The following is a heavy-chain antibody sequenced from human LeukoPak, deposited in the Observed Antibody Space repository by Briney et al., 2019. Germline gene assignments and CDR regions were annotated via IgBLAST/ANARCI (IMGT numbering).Heavy chain of an antibody. V-gene: IGHV3-30-3*01. J-gene: IGHJ4*02. CDR1: GFTFSSYA. D-gene: IGHD5-18*01. CDR3: AREDTAMVTVIDY. CDR2: ISYDGSNK. Sequence: GGSLGLSCAASGFTFSSYAMHWVRQAPGKGLEWVAVISYDGSNKYYADSVKGRFTISRDNSKNTLYLQMNSLRAEDTAVYYCAREDTAMVTVIDYWGQGTLVTVSS.